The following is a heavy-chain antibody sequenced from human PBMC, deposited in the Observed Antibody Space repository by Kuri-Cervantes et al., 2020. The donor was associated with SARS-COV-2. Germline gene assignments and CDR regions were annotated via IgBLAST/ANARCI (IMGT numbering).Heavy chain of an antibody. V-gene: IGHV4-34*01. CDR3: AGGSMRGAASQYFQH. Sequence: CAGYGGSFSGYYWSWIRQPPGKGLEWIGEINHSGNTNYNPSLKSRVTISVDTSKKQFSLKMYSVTAADTAVYYCAGGSMRGAASQYFQHWGQGTLVTVSS. CDR1: GGSFSGYY. J-gene: IGHJ1*01. CDR2: INHSGNT. D-gene: IGHD3-10*01.